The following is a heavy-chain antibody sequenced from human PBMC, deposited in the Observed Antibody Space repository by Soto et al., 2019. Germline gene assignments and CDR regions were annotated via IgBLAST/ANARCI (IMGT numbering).Heavy chain of an antibody. Sequence: ASVTGSSPASGYTFTSYGIGWVRQTPGQGLEWMGWISAYTGNTNYAQKLQGRVTMTTDTSTSTANMELRSPRTDDTAVYYCAGLATYYGLWSGDQTYSGMDAWGQGTTVTVS. CDR3: AGLATYYGLWSGDQTYSGMDA. CDR1: GYTFTSYG. D-gene: IGHD3-3*01. V-gene: IGHV1-18*04. CDR2: ISAYTGNT. J-gene: IGHJ6*02.